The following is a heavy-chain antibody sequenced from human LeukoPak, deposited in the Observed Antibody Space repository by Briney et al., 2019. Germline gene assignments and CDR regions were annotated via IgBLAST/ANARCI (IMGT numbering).Heavy chain of an antibody. V-gene: IGHV3-33*01. CDR2: IWYDGSNQ. J-gene: IGHJ6*02. Sequence: GRSLRLSCAASGFTFSSSGMHWVRQAPGKGLEWVAVIWYDGSNQYYGDSVKGRFTISRDNSKNTLYLQMNTLRAEDTAVYYCAREDMITFGGVNDYYGMDVWGQGTTVTVSS. CDR1: GFTFSSSG. CDR3: AREDMITFGGVNDYYGMDV. D-gene: IGHD3-16*01.